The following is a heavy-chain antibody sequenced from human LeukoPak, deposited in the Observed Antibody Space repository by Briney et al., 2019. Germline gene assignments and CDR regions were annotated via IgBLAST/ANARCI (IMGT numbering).Heavy chain of an antibody. J-gene: IGHJ4*02. CDR3: ARDYERRGSSSVDY. Sequence: QAGGSLRLSCAASGFTFSKMNWVRQAPGKGLEWVSYISSSGSTIYYADSVKGRFTISRDNAKNSLYLQMNSLRAEATAVYYCARDYERRGSSSVDYWGQGTLVTVSS. CDR2: ISSSGSTI. V-gene: IGHV3-48*03. D-gene: IGHD6-13*01. CDR1: GFTFSK.